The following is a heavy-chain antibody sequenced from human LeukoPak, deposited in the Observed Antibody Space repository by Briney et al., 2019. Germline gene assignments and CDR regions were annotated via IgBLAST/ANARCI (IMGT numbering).Heavy chain of an antibody. J-gene: IGHJ4*02. CDR2: IYTSGST. CDR1: GGSISSYY. D-gene: IGHD6-19*01. CDR3: ARVNSAWYGALDY. V-gene: IGHV4-4*07. Sequence: PSETLSLTCTVSGGSISSYYWSWIRQPAGKGLEWIGRIYTSGSTNYNPSLNSRFTISVDTSTNQFSLKLRSVTAGDTAVYCCARVNSAWYGALDYWGEGTMVTVSS.